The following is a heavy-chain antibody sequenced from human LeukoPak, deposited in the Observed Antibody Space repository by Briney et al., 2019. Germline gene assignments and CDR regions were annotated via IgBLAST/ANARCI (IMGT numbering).Heavy chain of an antibody. CDR2: INHSGST. J-gene: IGHJ4*02. CDR1: GGSFSGYY. D-gene: IGHD6-13*01. CDR3: ARVPAAGTGPDF. V-gene: IGHV4-34*01. Sequence: SETLSLTCAVYGGSFSGYYWSWIRQPPGKGLEWIGEINHSGSTNYNPSLRSRVTISLDTSKNQFSLKLNSVTAADTAVYYCARVPAAGTGPDFWGQGTLVTVSS.